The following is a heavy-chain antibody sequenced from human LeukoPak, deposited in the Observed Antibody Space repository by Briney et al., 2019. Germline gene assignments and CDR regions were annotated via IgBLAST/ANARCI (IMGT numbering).Heavy chain of an antibody. CDR2: IKQDGSDK. V-gene: IGHV3-7*01. J-gene: IGHJ4*02. Sequence: PGGSLRLSCAASGFTFTKYWMTWVRQAPGKGLEWVGNIKQDGSDKNYMDSVKGRFTISRDNTKNSVYLQMNSLRAEDTAVYYCARGYCTNGVCYEIDYWGQGTLVTVSS. CDR1: GFTFTKYW. CDR3: ARGYCTNGVCYEIDY. D-gene: IGHD2-8*01.